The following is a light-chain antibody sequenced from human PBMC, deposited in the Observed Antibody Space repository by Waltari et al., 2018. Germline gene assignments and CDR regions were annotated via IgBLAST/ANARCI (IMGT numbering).Light chain of an antibody. CDR2: WAS. CDR1: QNLLYSFNHKND. J-gene: IGKJ2*01. CDR3: QQYYSTPPT. V-gene: IGKV4-1*01. Sequence: DVVMTQSPDSLPVSLGESATINSKPRQNLLYSFNHKNDLAWYQEKPGQPPKLVMYWASTRASGVPDRFSGSGSGTDFTLTISSLQAEDVAVYHCQQYYSTPPTFGQGTKLEIK.